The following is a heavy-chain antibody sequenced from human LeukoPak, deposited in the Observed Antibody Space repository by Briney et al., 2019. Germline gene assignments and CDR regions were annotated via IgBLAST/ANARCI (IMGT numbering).Heavy chain of an antibody. D-gene: IGHD6-6*01. J-gene: IGHJ4*02. Sequence: GGSLRLSCAASGITFSSYDMTWVRQAPGKGLEWVSAISGSGGSTHYADSVRGRFTISRDNAKNSLDLRMNSLRAEDTAVYYCARDREQRSSPYFFDYWGQGTLVTVSS. CDR2: ISGSGGST. V-gene: IGHV3-23*01. CDR1: GITFSSYD. CDR3: ARDREQRSSPYFFDY.